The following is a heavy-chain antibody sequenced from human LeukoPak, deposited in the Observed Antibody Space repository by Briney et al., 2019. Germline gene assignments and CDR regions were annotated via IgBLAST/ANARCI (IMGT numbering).Heavy chain of an antibody. CDR2: ISYDGSNK. D-gene: IGHD5-24*01. Sequence: GRSLRLSCAASGFTFSSYGMHWVRQAPGKGLEWVAVISYDGSNKYYADSVKGRFTISRDNSKNTLYLQMNSLRAEDTALYYCAKDFMEMATTTLDYWGQGTLVTVSS. CDR3: AKDFMEMATTTLDY. V-gene: IGHV3-30*18. J-gene: IGHJ4*02. CDR1: GFTFSSYG.